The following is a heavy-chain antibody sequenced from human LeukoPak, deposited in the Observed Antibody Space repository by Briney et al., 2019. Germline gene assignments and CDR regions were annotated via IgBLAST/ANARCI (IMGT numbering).Heavy chain of an antibody. CDR3: ARVGGGSYYFDY. Sequence: GGCLRLSCVASGFTFSSYGMHWVRQAPGKGLEWVAVIWFDGSNKYYADSVKGRFTISRDNSKNTLYLQMNSLRAEDTALYYCARVGGGSYYFDYWGQGTLVTVSS. D-gene: IGHD1-26*01. J-gene: IGHJ4*02. CDR1: GFTFSSYG. CDR2: IWFDGSNK. V-gene: IGHV3-33*01.